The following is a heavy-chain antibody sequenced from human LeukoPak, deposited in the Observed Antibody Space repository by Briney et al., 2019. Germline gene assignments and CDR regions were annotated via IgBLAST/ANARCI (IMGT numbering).Heavy chain of an antibody. CDR3: AKGGTRDSSGYYYFGY. J-gene: IGHJ4*02. Sequence: GGSLRLSCAASGFTFSSYAMSWVRQAPGKGLEWVSAISGSGGSTYYADSVKGRFTISRDNSKDTLYLQMNSLRAEDTAVYYCAKGGTRDSSGYYYFGYWGQGTLVTVSS. D-gene: IGHD3-22*01. V-gene: IGHV3-23*01. CDR2: ISGSGGST. CDR1: GFTFSSYA.